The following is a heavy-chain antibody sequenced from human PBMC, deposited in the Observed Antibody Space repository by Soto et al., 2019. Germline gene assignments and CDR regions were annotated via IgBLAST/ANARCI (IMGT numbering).Heavy chain of an antibody. CDR3: ARDSHVLLHSGV. D-gene: IGHD5-12*01. CDR1: GFSFSFYV. Sequence: GGLLSRSCTASGFSFSFYVMHWGRQGPGKGLEWVAVIWSDGSDKKYADSVKGRFTISRDNSKNTLYLQMDSLRAEDTAVYYCARDSHVLLHSGVWGQGTTVTV. J-gene: IGHJ6*02. CDR2: IWSDGSDK. V-gene: IGHV3-33*01.